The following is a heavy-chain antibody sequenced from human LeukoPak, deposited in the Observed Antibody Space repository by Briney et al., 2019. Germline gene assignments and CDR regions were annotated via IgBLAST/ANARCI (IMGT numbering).Heavy chain of an antibody. CDR3: ARGEVATTFDY. CDR2: INHSGST. CDR1: GGSFSGYY. J-gene: IGHJ4*02. V-gene: IGHV4-34*01. D-gene: IGHD5-12*01. Sequence: SETLSLTCAVYGGSFSGYYWSWIRQPPGKGLEWIGEINHSGSTNYNPSLKSRVTISVDKSKNQFSLKLSSVTAADTAVYYCARGEVATTFDYWGQGTLVTVSS.